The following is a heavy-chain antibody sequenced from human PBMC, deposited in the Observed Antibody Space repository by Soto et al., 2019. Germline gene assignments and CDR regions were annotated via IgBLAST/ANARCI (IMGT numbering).Heavy chain of an antibody. D-gene: IGHD2-21*01. CDR2: ISWNSGSI. J-gene: IGHJ6*02. CDR1: GFPFDDYA. V-gene: IGHV3-9*01. Sequence: EVQLVESGGGLVQPGRSWSLSWPAPGFPFDDYARHWVRQAQGKGLEWVSGISWNSGSIGYADSVKGRFTISRDNAKNSLYLQMNSLRAEDTALYYCAKGRTLVDGMDVWGQGTTVTVSS. CDR3: AKGRTLVDGMDV.